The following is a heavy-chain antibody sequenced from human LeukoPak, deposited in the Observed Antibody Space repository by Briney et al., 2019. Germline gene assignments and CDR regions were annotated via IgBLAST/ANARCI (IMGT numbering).Heavy chain of an antibody. CDR1: GYTFTGYY. Sequence: WASVKVSCKASGYTFTGYYMHWVRQAPGQGLEWMGWINPNSGGTNYAQKFQGRVTMTRDTSISTAYMELSRLRSDDTAVYYCAREQWLAYYYYYGMDVWGQGTTVTVSS. CDR3: AREQWLAYYYYYGMDV. CDR2: INPNSGGT. D-gene: IGHD6-19*01. J-gene: IGHJ6*02. V-gene: IGHV1-2*02.